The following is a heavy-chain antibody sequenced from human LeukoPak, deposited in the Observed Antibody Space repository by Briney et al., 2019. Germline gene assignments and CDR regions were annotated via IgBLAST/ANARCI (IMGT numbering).Heavy chain of an antibody. CDR1: GGSISSYY. V-gene: IGHV4-59*01. D-gene: IGHD5-24*01. J-gene: IGHJ5*02. CDR3: ARVGPDGYNYYWFDP. Sequence: SETLSLTCTVSGGSISSYYWSWIRQPPGKGLEWIGYIYYSGSTNYNPSLKSRVTISVDTSKNQFSLKLSSVTAADTAVYYCARVGPDGYNYYWFDPWGQGTLVTVSS. CDR2: IYYSGST.